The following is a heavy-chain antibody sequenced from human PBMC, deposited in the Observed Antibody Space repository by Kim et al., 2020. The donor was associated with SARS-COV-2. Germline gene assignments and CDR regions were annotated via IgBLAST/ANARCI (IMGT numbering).Heavy chain of an antibody. Sequence: YADSWKGRFTISRDNSKNTLYLQMNSLRAEDTAVYYCAKAVWFGVGGADYWGQGTLVTVSS. J-gene: IGHJ4*02. CDR3: AKAVWFGVGGADY. V-gene: IGHV3-23*01. D-gene: IGHD3-10*01.